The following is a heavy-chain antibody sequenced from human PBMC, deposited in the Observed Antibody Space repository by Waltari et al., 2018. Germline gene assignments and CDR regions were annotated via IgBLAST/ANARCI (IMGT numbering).Heavy chain of an antibody. D-gene: IGHD3-9*01. V-gene: IGHV3-7*01. CDR3: AREILRNVDWSHYALDV. CDR1: GLSFCRYW. J-gene: IGHJ6*02. CDR2: MKGDGREK. Sequence: EVQLAESGGGLDQPGGCLRLSCAASGLSFCRYWMHRVRQAPGKGLEWVANMKGDGREKYYAASVEGRFTVSRDNAGNSLFLQMNSVRAEDTGVYYCAREILRNVDWSHYALDVWGPGTTVTVAS.